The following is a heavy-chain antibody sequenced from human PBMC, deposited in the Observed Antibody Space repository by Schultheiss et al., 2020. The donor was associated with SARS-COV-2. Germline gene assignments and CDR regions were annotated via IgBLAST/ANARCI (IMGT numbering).Heavy chain of an antibody. CDR1: GYSLKQLS. V-gene: IGHV1-24*01. CDR3: ARRGIGWFDP. Sequence: ASVKVSCKVSGYSLKQLSMHWVRQGPGKGLEWMGSFHPEDGETLHAQKFQGRVTMTEDTSADTAYLELRSLRYEDTAVYYCARRGIGWFDPWGQGTLVTVSS. J-gene: IGHJ5*02. CDR2: FHPEDGET. D-gene: IGHD2-21*01.